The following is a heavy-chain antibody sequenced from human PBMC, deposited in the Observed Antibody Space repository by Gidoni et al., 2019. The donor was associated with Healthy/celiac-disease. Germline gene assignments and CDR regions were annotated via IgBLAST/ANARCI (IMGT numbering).Heavy chain of an antibody. D-gene: IGHD3-3*01. V-gene: IGHV3-9*01. J-gene: IGHJ4*02. CDR2: ISWNSGSI. CDR3: AKGPHLEWLLSDYFDY. Sequence: EVQLVESGGGLVQPGSSLRLSCAASGCTFDAYAMHWVRQAPGKGLEWVSGISWNSGSIGYADSVKGRFTISRDNAKNSLYLQMNSLRAEDTALYYCAKGPHLEWLLSDYFDYWGQGTLVTVSS. CDR1: GCTFDAYA.